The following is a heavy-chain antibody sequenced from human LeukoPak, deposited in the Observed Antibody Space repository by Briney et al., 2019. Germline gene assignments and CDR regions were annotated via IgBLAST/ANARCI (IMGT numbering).Heavy chain of an antibody. CDR3: ARDFSYVWGSYRPPAGAFDI. CDR1: GGSITNYY. CDR2: IYYTRST. D-gene: IGHD3-16*02. J-gene: IGHJ3*02. Sequence: SETLSLTYIVSGGSITNYYWSWIRQPPGKGLEWIGYIYYTRSTNYNPSLNSRVTISIDTSRTQFSLKLSSVTAADTAVYYCARDFSYVWGSYRPPAGAFDIWGQGTMVTVSS. V-gene: IGHV4-59*01.